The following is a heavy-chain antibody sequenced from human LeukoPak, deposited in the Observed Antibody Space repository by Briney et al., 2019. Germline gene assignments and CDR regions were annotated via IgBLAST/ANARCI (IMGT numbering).Heavy chain of an antibody. V-gene: IGHV3-64D*06. Sequence: GGSLRLSRSASGFTFSSYVMHWVRQDPGKGLEYVTAISSNGGSTYYADSVKGRFTISRDNSKNTLYLQMSSLRAEDTAVYYCVKDRAVRFGELPFDYWGQGTLVTVSS. CDR3: VKDRAVRFGELPFDY. J-gene: IGHJ4*02. CDR2: ISSNGGST. D-gene: IGHD3-10*01. CDR1: GFTFSSYV.